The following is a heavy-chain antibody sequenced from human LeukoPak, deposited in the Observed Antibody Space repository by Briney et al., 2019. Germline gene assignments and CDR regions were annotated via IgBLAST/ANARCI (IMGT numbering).Heavy chain of an antibody. Sequence: GGSLRLSCAASGFTFNNYAMSWVRQAPGKGLEWVANIKQDGSEKYYVDSVKGRFTISRDNAKNSPYLQMNSLRAEDTAVYYCARRQLAYYYYYYGMDVWGQGTTVTVSS. CDR1: GFTFNNYA. J-gene: IGHJ6*02. CDR2: IKQDGSEK. V-gene: IGHV3-7*01. CDR3: ARRQLAYYYYYYGMDV. D-gene: IGHD5-18*01.